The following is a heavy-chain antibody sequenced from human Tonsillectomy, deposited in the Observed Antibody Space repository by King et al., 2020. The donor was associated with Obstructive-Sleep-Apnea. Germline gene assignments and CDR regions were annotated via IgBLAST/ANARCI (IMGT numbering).Heavy chain of an antibody. CDR3: ARWSLSYFTD. D-gene: IGHD1-26*01. J-gene: IGHJ4*02. V-gene: IGHV3-11*01. CDR2: ISDSATTK. Sequence: VQLVESGGALVKPGGSLRLSCAASGFTFSDSYMSWVRQAPGKGLEWISYISDSATTKYYADSVKGRFTISRDNAKNSLFLQMNRLRAEDTDVYHCARWSLSYFTDWGQGILVTVSS. CDR1: GFTFSDSY.